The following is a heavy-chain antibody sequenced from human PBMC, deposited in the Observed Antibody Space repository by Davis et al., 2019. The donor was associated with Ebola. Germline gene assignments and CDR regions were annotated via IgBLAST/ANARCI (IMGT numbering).Heavy chain of an antibody. CDR2: ISWNSGVI. Sequence: PGGSLRLSCAASGFTFDDYAMHWVRQAPGKGLEWVSGISWNSGVIDYADSVKGRFTISKDNSGNTLYLHMNALTAEDTALYYCAKLRSHDYTDSSDDFYLDLWGRGTLVTVSS. D-gene: IGHD3-16*01. J-gene: IGHJ2*01. CDR1: GFTFDDYA. V-gene: IGHV3-9*01. CDR3: AKLRSHDYTDSSDDFYLDL.